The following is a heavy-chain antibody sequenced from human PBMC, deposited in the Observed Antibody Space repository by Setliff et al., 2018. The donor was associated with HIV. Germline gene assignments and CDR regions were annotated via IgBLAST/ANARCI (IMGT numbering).Heavy chain of an antibody. V-gene: IGHV4-34*01. D-gene: IGHD3-3*01. J-gene: IGHJ6*03. CDR3: ARGVNPTYYDFWSGNYMRKYYYYYMDV. CDR1: GRSLSGYY. CDR2: INQSGST. Sequence: SVTLSLTCAVYGRSLSGYYWSWIRQPPGKGLEWIGEINQSGSTNYNPSLKSRVTISVDTSKNQFSLKLSSVTAADTAVYYCARGVNPTYYDFWSGNYMRKYYYYYMDVWGKGTTVTSP.